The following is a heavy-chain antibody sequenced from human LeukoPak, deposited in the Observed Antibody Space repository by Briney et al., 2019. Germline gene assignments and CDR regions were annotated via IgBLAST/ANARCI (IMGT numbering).Heavy chain of an antibody. CDR2: IIPIFGTA. CDR1: GYTFTSYY. J-gene: IGHJ4*02. Sequence: SVKVSCKASGYTFTSYYMHWVRQAPGQGLEWMGGIIPIFGTANYAQKFQGRVTITADESTSTAYMELSSLRSEDTAVYYCARAGREYYYDSSGYSTRPDYWGQGTLVTVSS. V-gene: IGHV1-69*13. CDR3: ARAGREYYYDSSGYSTRPDY. D-gene: IGHD3-22*01.